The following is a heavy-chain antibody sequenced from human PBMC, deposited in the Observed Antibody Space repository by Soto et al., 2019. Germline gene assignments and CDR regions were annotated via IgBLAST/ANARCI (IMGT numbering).Heavy chain of an antibody. Sequence: QITLKESGPTLVKPTQTLTLTCTFSGFSLSTSGVGVGWIRQPPGKALEWLALIYWDDDNRYSPSLKSRLTLTKDTAKNQVVLTMSNMDPVDTATYCCARCQLLTDSWAFDYWGQGTLVTVSS. CDR1: GFSLSTSGVG. D-gene: IGHD2-2*01. CDR3: ARCQLLTDSWAFDY. CDR2: IYWDDDN. J-gene: IGHJ4*02. V-gene: IGHV2-5*02.